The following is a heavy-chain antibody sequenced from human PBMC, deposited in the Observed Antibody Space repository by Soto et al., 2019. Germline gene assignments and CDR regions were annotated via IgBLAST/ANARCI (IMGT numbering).Heavy chain of an antibody. D-gene: IGHD2-21*01. Sequence: QVHLQQWGAGLLKPSETLSLTCAVYGGSVNGYYWNWIRQPPGKGLEWIGEINHTGGTHYNPSLKSRVTMAVDTSKNQFSLGLSSVDAADTAIYYCATRITGFGLLIPPFDPWGQGTQVTVSS. CDR3: ATRITGFGLLIPPFDP. V-gene: IGHV4-34*02. J-gene: IGHJ5*02. CDR1: GGSVNGYY. CDR2: INHTGGT.